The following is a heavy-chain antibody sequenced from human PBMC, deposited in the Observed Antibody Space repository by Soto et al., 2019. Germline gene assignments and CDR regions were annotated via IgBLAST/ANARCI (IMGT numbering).Heavy chain of an antibody. Sequence: GGSLRLSCAASGFPFSRYWMSWVRQAPGKGLEWVANIKQDGSEKYYVDSVKGRFTISRDNAKNSLYLQMNSLRAEDTAVYYCARTYYYDSSGYYYNFYWGQGTLDTV. V-gene: IGHV3-7*01. J-gene: IGHJ4*02. CDR1: GFPFSRYW. CDR3: ARTYYYDSSGYYYNFY. CDR2: IKQDGSEK. D-gene: IGHD3-22*01.